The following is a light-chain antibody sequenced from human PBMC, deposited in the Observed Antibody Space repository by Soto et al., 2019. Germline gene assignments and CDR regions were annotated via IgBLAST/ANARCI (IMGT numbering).Light chain of an antibody. V-gene: IGKV1-5*03. CDR2: KAS. CDR3: QQYYSYST. J-gene: IGKJ1*01. Sequence: DIQMTQSPTTRAAPVGDRVTITCRASQSISSWLAWYQQKPGKAPKLLIYKASSLESGVPSRFSGSGSGTEFTLTISSLQPDDFATYCCQQYYSYSTFGQGTKVDI. CDR1: QSISSW.